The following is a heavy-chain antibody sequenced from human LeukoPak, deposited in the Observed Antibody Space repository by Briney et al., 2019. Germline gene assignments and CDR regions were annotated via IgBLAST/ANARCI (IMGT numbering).Heavy chain of an antibody. J-gene: IGHJ5*02. Sequence: GGSLRLSCAASGFTFNNYAMSWVRQAPGKGLEWVSAVSDSGGSTYSADSVKGRFTISRDNSKNTLYLQMNSLRAEDTAVYYCAKGLGFCISITCYRNWFDPWGQGTLVTVSS. V-gene: IGHV3-23*01. CDR1: GFTFNNYA. CDR2: VSDSGGST. CDR3: AKGLGFCISITCYRNWFDP. D-gene: IGHD2-2*01.